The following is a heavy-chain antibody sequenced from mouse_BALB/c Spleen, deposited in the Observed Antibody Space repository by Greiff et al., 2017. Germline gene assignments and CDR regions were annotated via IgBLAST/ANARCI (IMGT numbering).Heavy chain of an antibody. Sequence: VQLQQSGPELVKPGASVKMSCKASGYTFTSYVMHWVKQKPGQGLEWIGYINPYNDGTKYNEKFKGKATLTADKSSSTAYMQLSSLTSDDSAVYFCARSGDGYYGGYFDVWGAGTTVTVAS. J-gene: IGHJ1*01. CDR1: GYTFTSYV. D-gene: IGHD2-3*01. CDR2: INPYNDGT. CDR3: ARSGDGYYGGYFDV. V-gene: IGHV1-14*01.